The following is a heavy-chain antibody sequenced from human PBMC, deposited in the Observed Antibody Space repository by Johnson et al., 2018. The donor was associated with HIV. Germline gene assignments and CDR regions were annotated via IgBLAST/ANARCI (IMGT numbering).Heavy chain of an antibody. J-gene: IGHJ3*02. CDR2: ISSSGSTI. D-gene: IGHD3-22*01. Sequence: VQLVESGGGLVQPGGSLRLSCAASGFTFSSYWMHWVRQAPGKGLEWVSYISSSGSTIYYADSVKGRFTISRDNAKNSLYLQMNSLRAEDTAVYYCARVQIISGFNWHYYESSIDAVDIWGQGTMVTVSS. CDR1: GFTFSSYW. V-gene: IGHV3-48*04. CDR3: ARVQIISGFNWHYYESSIDAVDI.